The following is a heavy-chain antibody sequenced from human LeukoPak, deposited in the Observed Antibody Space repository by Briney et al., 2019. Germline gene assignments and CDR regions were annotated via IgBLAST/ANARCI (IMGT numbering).Heavy chain of an antibody. J-gene: IGHJ4*02. CDR3: ARQSRYSDGSSYFSDDY. Sequence: PSETLSLTCTVSGGSISTYYWSWIRQTPAKGLEWIGYIHHSGSTTYNPSLKSRVTISIDTSKNQFSLNLSSVTAADTAVYHCARQSRYSDGSSYFSDDYWGQGTLVTVSS. CDR1: GGSISTYY. V-gene: IGHV4-59*08. CDR2: IHHSGST. D-gene: IGHD3-22*01.